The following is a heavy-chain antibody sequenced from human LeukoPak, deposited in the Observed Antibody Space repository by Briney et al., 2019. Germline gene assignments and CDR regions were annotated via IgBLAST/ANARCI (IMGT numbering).Heavy chain of an antibody. V-gene: IGHV4-59*01. J-gene: IGHJ4*02. CDR2: IYYSGST. CDR1: AGSISSYY. CDR3: ARGYGDYSPYYFDY. D-gene: IGHD4-17*01. Sequence: PSPTLSLTCTVSAGSISSYYWSWVRQPPGKGMEWIGYIYYSGSTNYNPSLKSRVTISVDTSKNQFSLKLSSVSAADRAVYYCARGYGDYSPYYFDYWGQGTLVTVSS.